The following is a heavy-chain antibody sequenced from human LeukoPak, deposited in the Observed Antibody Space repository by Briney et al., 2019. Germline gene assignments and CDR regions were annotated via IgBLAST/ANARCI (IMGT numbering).Heavy chain of an antibody. CDR1: GYSFTSYW. CDR3: ARRLICSSTSCYYGDAFDI. J-gene: IGHJ3*02. CDR2: IYPGDSDT. Sequence: GGSLKISCKGSGYSFTSYWIGWVRQMPGKGLEWMGIIYPGDSDTRYSPSFQGQVTISADKSISTAYLQWSSLKASDTAMYYCARRLICSSTSCYYGDAFDIWGQGTMVTVSS. D-gene: IGHD2-2*01. V-gene: IGHV5-51*01.